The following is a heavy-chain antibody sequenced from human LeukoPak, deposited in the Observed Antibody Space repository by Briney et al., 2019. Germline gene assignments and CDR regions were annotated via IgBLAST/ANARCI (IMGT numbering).Heavy chain of an antibody. CDR3: ARLGGGWLTWFDP. CDR2: IYYTGST. Sequence: SETLSLTCTVSGGSISSYYWGWIRQPPGKGLEWIGSIYYTGSTYSNPSLKSRVTISVDTFKNQFSLKLSSVTAADTAVYYCARLGGGWLTWFDPWGQGTLVTVSS. J-gene: IGHJ5*02. D-gene: IGHD6-19*01. V-gene: IGHV4-39*01. CDR1: GGSISSYY.